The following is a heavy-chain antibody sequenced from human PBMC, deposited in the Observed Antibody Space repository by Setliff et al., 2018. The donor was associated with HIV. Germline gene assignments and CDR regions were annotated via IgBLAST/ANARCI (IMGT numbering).Heavy chain of an antibody. CDR1: GFTFDDYA. D-gene: IGHD5-12*01. CDR2: ISWDGSST. Sequence: GSLRLSCAASGFTFDDYAMHWVRQRPGKGLEWVSLISWDGSSTYYRDSVKGRFTISRDNSRNSLYLQMNSLRAEDTAVYYCARGHSAYDPRLFDYWGQGTLVTVSS. J-gene: IGHJ4*02. V-gene: IGHV3-43D*04. CDR3: ARGHSAYDPRLFDY.